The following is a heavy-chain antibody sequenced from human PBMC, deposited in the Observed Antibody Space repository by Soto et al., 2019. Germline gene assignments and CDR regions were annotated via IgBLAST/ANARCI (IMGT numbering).Heavy chain of an antibody. V-gene: IGHV3-7*03. Sequence: GGSLRLSCAASGFTFSSYWMSWVRQAPGKGLEWVANIKQDGSEKYYVDSVKGRFTISRDNAKNSLYLQMNSLRAEDTAVYYCARDSYYDILTGYLDYYYGMDVWGQGTTVTVSS. D-gene: IGHD3-9*01. CDR1: GFTFSSYW. CDR2: IKQDGSEK. CDR3: ARDSYYDILTGYLDYYYGMDV. J-gene: IGHJ6*02.